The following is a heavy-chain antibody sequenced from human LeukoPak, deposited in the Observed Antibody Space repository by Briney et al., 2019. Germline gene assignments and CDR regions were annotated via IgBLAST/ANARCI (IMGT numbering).Heavy chain of an antibody. CDR3: AKMKGITMVRGTFDY. D-gene: IGHD3-10*01. V-gene: IGHV3-23*01. CDR1: GFTSSSYA. J-gene: IGHJ4*02. CDR2: ISGSGGNT. Sequence: GGSLRLSCAASGFTSSSYAMTWVRQAPGKGLEWVSSISGSGGNTYYADSVKGRFTISRDNSKNTLYLQMSSLRAEDTAVYYCAKMKGITMVRGTFDYWGQGTLVTVSS.